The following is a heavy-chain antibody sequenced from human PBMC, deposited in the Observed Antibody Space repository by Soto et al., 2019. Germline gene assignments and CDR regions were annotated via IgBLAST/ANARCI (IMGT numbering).Heavy chain of an antibody. V-gene: IGHV4-4*07. CDR3: VRGDVFDI. CDR1: GGSISGYF. CDR2: IYSAGST. D-gene: IGHD3-16*01. Sequence: QLQLQESGPGLVKPSETLSLICTVSGGSISGYFWSWVRQPAGKGLEWIGRIYSAGSTNYNPSLKSRVTMSVDTSQNQFSLKLTSVTAADTAMYYCVRGDVFDIRGRGTMVTFSS. J-gene: IGHJ3*02.